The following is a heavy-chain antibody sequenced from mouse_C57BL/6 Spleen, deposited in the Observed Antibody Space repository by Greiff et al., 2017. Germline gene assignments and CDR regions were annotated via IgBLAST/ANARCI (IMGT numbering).Heavy chain of an antibody. J-gene: IGHJ4*01. CDR1: GYTFTNYW. CDR2: IYPGGGYT. V-gene: IGHV1-63*01. D-gene: IGHD2-5*01. CDR3: ARSYSNYYAMDY. Sequence: VQLQQSGAELVRPGTSVKMSCKASGYTFTNYWIGWAKQRPGHGLEWIGDIYPGGGYTNYNEKFKGKATLTADKSSSTAYMQFRSLTYEDTAIYYCARSYSNYYAMDYWSQGTSVTGSS.